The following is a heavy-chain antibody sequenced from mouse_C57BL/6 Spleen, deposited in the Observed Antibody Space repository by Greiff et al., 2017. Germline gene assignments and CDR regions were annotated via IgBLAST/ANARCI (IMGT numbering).Heavy chain of an antibody. D-gene: IGHD2-4*01. CDR1: GYSFTDYN. CDR2: INPNYGTT. Sequence: VQLQQSGPELVKPGASVKISCKASGYSFTDYNMNWVKQSNGKSLEWIGVINPNYGTTSYNQKFKGEATLTVDQSSSTAYMQRNSLTSEDSAVYYCAREGNYDGYFDVWGTGTTVTVSS. J-gene: IGHJ1*03. CDR3: AREGNYDGYFDV. V-gene: IGHV1-39*01.